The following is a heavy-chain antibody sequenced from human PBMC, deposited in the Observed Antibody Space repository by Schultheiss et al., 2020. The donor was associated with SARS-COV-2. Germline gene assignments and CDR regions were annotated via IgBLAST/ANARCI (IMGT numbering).Heavy chain of an antibody. V-gene: IGHV1-18*04. CDR2: VNPNSGGT. CDR1: GYTFTSYG. CDR3: ARYGYSYGSDY. J-gene: IGHJ4*02. Sequence: ASVKVSCKASGYTFTSYGISWVRQAPGQGLEWMGWVNPNSGGTNYAQKLQGRVTITADKSTSTAYMELSSLRSEDTAVYYCARYGYSYGSDYWGQGTLVTVSS. D-gene: IGHD5-18*01.